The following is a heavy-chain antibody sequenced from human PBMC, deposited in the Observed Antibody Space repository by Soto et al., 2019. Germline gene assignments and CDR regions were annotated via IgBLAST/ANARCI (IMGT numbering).Heavy chain of an antibody. CDR3: ASIAFRDALDI. D-gene: IGHD2-21*01. CDR2: IYSGGST. CDR1: GFTVSSNY. Sequence: PGGSLRLSCAASGFTVSSNYMSWVRQAPGKGLEWVSVIYSGGSTYYADSVKGRFTISRHNSKNPLYLQMNSLRAEDTAVYYCASIAFRDALDIWGQGTMVTVS. J-gene: IGHJ3*02. V-gene: IGHV3-53*04.